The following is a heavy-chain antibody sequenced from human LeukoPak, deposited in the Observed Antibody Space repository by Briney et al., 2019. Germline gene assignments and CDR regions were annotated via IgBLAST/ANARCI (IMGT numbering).Heavy chain of an antibody. J-gene: IGHJ4*02. D-gene: IGHD5-18*01. CDR3: VRGQLWSYYHDY. V-gene: IGHV3-74*01. CDR2: IKGDERST. Sequence: PRGSLRLSCAASGFTVSSNYMSWVRQAPGKGLVWVSRIKGDERSTNYADSVKGRFTISRDNAKNTVYLEMNSLRAEDTAVYYCVRGQLWSYYHDYWGQRTLVTVSS. CDR1: GFTVSSNY.